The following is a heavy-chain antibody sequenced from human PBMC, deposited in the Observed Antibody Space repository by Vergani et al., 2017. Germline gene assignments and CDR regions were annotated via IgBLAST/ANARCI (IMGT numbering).Heavy chain of an antibody. J-gene: IGHJ5*02. CDR2: IYYSGST. V-gene: IGHV4-39*01. Sequence: QLQLQESGPGLVKPSETLSLTCTVSGGSLSSSSYYWGWIRQPPGKGLEWIGSIYYSGSTYYNPSLKSRVTISVDTSKNQFALKLSSVTAADTAVYYWARYHAAVANWFDPWGQGTLVTVSS. CDR1: GGSLSSSSYY. CDR3: ARYHAAVANWFDP. D-gene: IGHD6-19*01.